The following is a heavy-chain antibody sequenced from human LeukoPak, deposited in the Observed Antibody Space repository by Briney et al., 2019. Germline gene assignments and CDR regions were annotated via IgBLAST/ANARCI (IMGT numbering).Heavy chain of an antibody. CDR3: ARDLRWFDP. V-gene: IGHV3-48*01. CDR2: ISSSSRTI. J-gene: IGHJ5*02. Sequence: GGSLRLSCAASGFTFSSYVMHWVRQAPGKGLEWVSYISSSSRTIYYADSVKGRFTISRDNAKNSLYLQMNSLRAEDTAVYYCARDLRWFDPWGQGTLVTVSS. CDR1: GFTFSSYV.